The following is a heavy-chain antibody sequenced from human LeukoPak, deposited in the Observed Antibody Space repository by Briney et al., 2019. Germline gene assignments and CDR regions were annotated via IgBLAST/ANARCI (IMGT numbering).Heavy chain of an antibody. CDR1: GYTFTGYY. V-gene: IGHV1-2*02. Sequence: VSVKVSCKASGYTFTGYYMHWVRQAPGQGLEWMGWINPNSGGTNYAQKFQGRVTMTRDTSISTAYMELSRLRSDDTAVYYCARDYVWGSYRRDPFDPWGQGTLVTVSS. CDR2: INPNSGGT. J-gene: IGHJ5*02. CDR3: ARDYVWGSYRRDPFDP. D-gene: IGHD3-16*02.